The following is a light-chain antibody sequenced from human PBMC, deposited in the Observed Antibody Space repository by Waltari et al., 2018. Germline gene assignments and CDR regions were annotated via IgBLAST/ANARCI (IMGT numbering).Light chain of an antibody. J-gene: IGLJ1*01. CDR2: SNN. CDR1: SSTLGSNT. CDR3: AAWDDSLNAYV. V-gene: IGLV1-44*01. Sequence: QSVLTQPPSASGTPGQRVPISCSCSSSTLGSNTVTWYQPLPGTAPKVRIYSNNQRPSGVPDRFSGSKSGTAASLAISGLQSEDEADYYCAAWDDSLNAYVFGTGTKVTVL.